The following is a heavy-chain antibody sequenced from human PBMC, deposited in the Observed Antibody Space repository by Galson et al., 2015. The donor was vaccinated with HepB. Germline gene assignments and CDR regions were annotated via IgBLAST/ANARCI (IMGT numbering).Heavy chain of an antibody. J-gene: IGHJ3*02. D-gene: IGHD2-2*02. CDR1: GFSLHSSGVG. CDR2: IYWDDDK. Sequence: PALVKPTQTLTLTCTFSGFSLHSSGVGVGWIRQPPGKALGWLALIYWDDDKRYSPSLKSRLTITTDTSREQVVLTMANMDPVDTGTYYCARTYCSSTSCYTVSGKDAFDIWGQGTMVAVSS. V-gene: IGHV2-5*02. CDR3: ARTYCSSTSCYTVSGKDAFDI.